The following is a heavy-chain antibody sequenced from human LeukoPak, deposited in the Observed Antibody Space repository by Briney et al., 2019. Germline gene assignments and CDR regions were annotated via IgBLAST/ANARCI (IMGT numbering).Heavy chain of an antibody. V-gene: IGHV3-30*02. Sequence: GGSLRLSCAASGFTFNSFGIHWVRQAPGKGLEWVSFIRYDGITKYYVDSVKGRFTLSRDNSRNTVYLQMNSLRAEDTAVYYCARAQRDRDAFDIWGQGTMATVSS. CDR1: GFTFNSFG. CDR2: IRYDGITK. CDR3: ARAQRDRDAFDI. J-gene: IGHJ3*02.